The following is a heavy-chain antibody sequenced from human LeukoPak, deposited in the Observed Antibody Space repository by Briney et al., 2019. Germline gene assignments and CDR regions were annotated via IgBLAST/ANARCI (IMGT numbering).Heavy chain of an antibody. CDR3: ARDPSFSDTAGY. J-gene: IGHJ4*02. V-gene: IGHV3-21*01. Sequence: GGPLRLSCAASGFTFSSYSMNWVRQAPGKGLEWVSSISSSSSYIYYADSVKGRFTISRDNAKNSLYLQMNSLRAEDTAVYYCARDPSFSDTAGYWGQGTLVTVSS. CDR2: ISSSSSYI. CDR1: GFTFSSYS. D-gene: IGHD5-18*01.